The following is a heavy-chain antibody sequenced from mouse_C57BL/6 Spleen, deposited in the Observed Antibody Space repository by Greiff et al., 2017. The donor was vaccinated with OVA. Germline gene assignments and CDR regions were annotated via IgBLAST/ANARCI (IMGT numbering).Heavy chain of an antibody. J-gene: IGHJ2*01. D-gene: IGHD2-10*02. CDR2: IYPGDGDT. V-gene: IGHV1-80*01. Sequence: QVQLKQSGAELVKPGASVKISCKASGYAFSSYWMNWVKQRPGKGLEWIGQIYPGDGDTNYNGKFKGKATLTADKSSSTAYMQLSSLTSEDSAVYFCARRGGYGIFDYWGQGTTLTVSS. CDR1: GYAFSSYW. CDR3: ARRGGYGIFDY.